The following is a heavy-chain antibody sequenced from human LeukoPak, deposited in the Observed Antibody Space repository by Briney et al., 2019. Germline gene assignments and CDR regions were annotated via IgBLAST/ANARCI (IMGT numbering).Heavy chain of an antibody. V-gene: IGHV3-30*18. CDR2: ISYDGSNK. D-gene: IGHD6-13*01. CDR3: AKGSPHVAAAGGGFDY. CDR1: GFTFSSYG. Sequence: GGSLRLSCAASGFTFSSYGMHWVRQAPGKGLEWVAVISYDGSNKYYADSVKGRFTISRDNSKNTLYLQMNSLRAEDTAVYYCAKGSPHVAAAGGGFDYWGQGTLVTVSS. J-gene: IGHJ4*02.